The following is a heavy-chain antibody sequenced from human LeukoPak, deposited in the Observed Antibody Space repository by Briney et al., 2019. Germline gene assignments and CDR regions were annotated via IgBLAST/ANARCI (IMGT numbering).Heavy chain of an antibody. CDR2: ISYDGSNK. V-gene: IGHV3-30*04. D-gene: IGHD6-13*01. Sequence: GGSLRLSCAASGFTFSSYAMHWVRQAPGKGLEWAAVISYDGSNKYYADSVKGRFTISRDNAKNSLYLQMNSLRAEDTAVYYCARGVHSSSWYGFDYWGQGTLVTVSS. CDR3: ARGVHSSSWYGFDY. CDR1: GFTFSSYA. J-gene: IGHJ4*02.